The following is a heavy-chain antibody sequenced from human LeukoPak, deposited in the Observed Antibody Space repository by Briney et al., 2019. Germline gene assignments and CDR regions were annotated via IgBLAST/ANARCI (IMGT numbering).Heavy chain of an antibody. Sequence: KPSETLSLTCTVSGGSISSSSYYWGWIRQPPGKGLEWIGSIYYSGSTHYNPSLKSRVTISVDTSKNQFSLKLSSVTAADTAVYYCARDPVPVSPHAFDIWGQGTMVTVSS. J-gene: IGHJ3*02. CDR2: IYYSGST. V-gene: IGHV4-39*02. CDR1: GGSISSSSYY. D-gene: IGHD2-2*01. CDR3: ARDPVPVSPHAFDI.